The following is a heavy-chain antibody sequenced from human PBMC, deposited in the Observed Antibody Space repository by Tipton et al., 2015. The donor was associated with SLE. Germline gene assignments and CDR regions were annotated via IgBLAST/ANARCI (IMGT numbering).Heavy chain of an antibody. J-gene: IGHJ4*02. Sequence: SLRLSCAASGFTFSSYGMHWVRQAPGKGLEWVAVIWYDGSNKYYADSVKGRFTISRDNSKNTLYLQMNSLRAEDTAVYYCAKDRITIFGVVIGPVYWGQGTLVTVSS. V-gene: IGHV3-33*06. CDR3: AKDRITIFGVVIGPVY. CDR2: IWYDGSNK. D-gene: IGHD3-3*01. CDR1: GFTFSSYG.